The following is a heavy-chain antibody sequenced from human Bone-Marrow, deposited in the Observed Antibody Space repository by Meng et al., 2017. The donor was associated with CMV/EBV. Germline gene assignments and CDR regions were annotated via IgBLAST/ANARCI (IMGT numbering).Heavy chain of an antibody. CDR1: GYTFTGYY. CDR3: ARGGCSRTSCPPRCYYGMDV. Sequence: SVKVSFKASGYTFTGYYMHWVRQAPGQGLEWMGWINPNSGGTNYAQKFQGRVTMTRDTSISTAYMELSRLRSDETAVYYCARGGCSRTSCPPRCYYGMDVWGQGTTVTVSS. J-gene: IGHJ6*02. D-gene: IGHD2-2*01. V-gene: IGHV1-2*02. CDR2: INPNSGGT.